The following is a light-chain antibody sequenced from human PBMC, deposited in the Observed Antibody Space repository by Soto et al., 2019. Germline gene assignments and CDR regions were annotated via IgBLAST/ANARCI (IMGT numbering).Light chain of an antibody. CDR1: QSVNSY. Sequence: EIVLTQSPATLSLSPGERATLSCRASQSVNSYLAWYQQKCGQAPRLLIYDTSNRATGIPDRFSGSGSGTDFTLTISSLEPEDLAVYYCQQRSSWPTFGPGTRLEIK. J-gene: IGKJ2*01. V-gene: IGKV3-11*01. CDR3: QQRSSWPT. CDR2: DTS.